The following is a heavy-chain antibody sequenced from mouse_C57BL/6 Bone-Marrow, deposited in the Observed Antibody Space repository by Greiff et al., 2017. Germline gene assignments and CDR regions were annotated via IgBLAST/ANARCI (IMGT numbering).Heavy chain of an antibody. V-gene: IGHV5-12*01. CDR2: ISNGGGST. Sequence: EVQGVESGGGLVQPGGSLKLSCAASGFTFSDYYMYWVRQTPEKRLEWVAYISNGGGSTYHPDTVKGRFTISRDNAKNTLYLQMSRLKSEDTAMYYCARQGWLLPDYWGQGTTLTVSS. CDR1: GFTFSDYY. D-gene: IGHD2-3*01. J-gene: IGHJ2*01. CDR3: ARQGWLLPDY.